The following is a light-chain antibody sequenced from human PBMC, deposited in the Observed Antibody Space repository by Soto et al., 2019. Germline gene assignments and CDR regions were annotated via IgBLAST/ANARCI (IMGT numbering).Light chain of an antibody. Sequence: EFVLTQSPGTLSLSPGERATLSCRPSQSGTCSYLAWYQQKPGQAPRLLIYCASSRATGIPDRFSGSGSGADVSLTISRLEPVDFAVYYCQQYGSSHPLSFGGGTKVDIK. J-gene: IGKJ4*01. V-gene: IGKV3-20*01. CDR3: QQYGSSHPLS. CDR2: CAS. CDR1: QSGTCSY.